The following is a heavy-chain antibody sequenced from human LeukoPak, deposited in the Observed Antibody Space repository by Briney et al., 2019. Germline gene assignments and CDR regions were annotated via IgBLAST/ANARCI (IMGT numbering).Heavy chain of an antibody. V-gene: IGHV4-30-4*01. CDR1: GGSISSGDYY. CDR2: TYYSGST. CDR3: ARFWSGYYRGP. D-gene: IGHD3-3*01. J-gene: IGHJ5*02. Sequence: SQTLSLTCTVSGGSISSGDYYWSWIRQPPGKGLEWIGYTYYSGSTYYNPSLKSRVTISLDTSKNQFSLKLSSVTAADTAVYYCARFWSGYYRGPWGQGTLVIVSS.